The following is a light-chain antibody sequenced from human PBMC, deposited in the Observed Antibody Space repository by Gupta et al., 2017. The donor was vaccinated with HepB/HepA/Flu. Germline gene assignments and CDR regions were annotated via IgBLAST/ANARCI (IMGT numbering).Light chain of an antibody. CDR2: AAS. CDR3: QQSDSTPIT. CDR1: QSISSY. J-gene: IGKJ4*01. V-gene: IGKV1-39*01. Sequence: DIQMTQSPSSLSASVGDRVTITCRASQSISSYLNWYQQKPGKAPKLLIYAASSLQSGVPSRFSGSASGTDFTLTISMLQPEDFATYYCQQSDSTPITFGGGTNVEIK.